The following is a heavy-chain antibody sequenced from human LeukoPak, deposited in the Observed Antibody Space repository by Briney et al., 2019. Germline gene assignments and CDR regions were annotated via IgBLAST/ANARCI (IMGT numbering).Heavy chain of an antibody. CDR1: GFTFPNYD. D-gene: IGHD3-16*01. J-gene: IGHJ4*02. Sequence: GGSLRLSCAASGFTFPNYDMSWVRQAPGKGLEWVSTISDSGHDTSYADFVKGRFTISRDNSKNTLYLQMSSLRAEDTALYYCATGEYYFDFWGQGTLVTVSS. CDR2: ISDSGHDT. CDR3: ATGEYYFDF. V-gene: IGHV3-23*01.